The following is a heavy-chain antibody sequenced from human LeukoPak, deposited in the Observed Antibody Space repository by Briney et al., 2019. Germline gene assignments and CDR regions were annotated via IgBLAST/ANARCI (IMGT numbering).Heavy chain of an antibody. J-gene: IGHJ4*02. D-gene: IGHD4-17*01. CDR1: GFSFSSYD. CDR3: AKGGVDY. V-gene: IGHV3-23*01. CDR2: ISRSGDST. Sequence: PRGCLRLSCAASGFSFSSYDVSWIRQAPGKGLEWVSAISRSGDSTYYTDSVRGPVTISRDNSRNTLSLQMNNLRAEDTAVYYCAKGGVDYWGQGTLVTVSS.